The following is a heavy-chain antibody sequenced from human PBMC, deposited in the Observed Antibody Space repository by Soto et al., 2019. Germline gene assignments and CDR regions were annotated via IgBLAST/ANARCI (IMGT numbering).Heavy chain of an antibody. J-gene: IGHJ6*02. D-gene: IGHD3-10*01. Sequence: LRLSCAASGFTFSSYAMHWVRQAPGKGLEWVAVISYDGSNKYYADSVKGRFTISRDNSKNTLYLQMNSLRAEDTAVYYCARDGITMVRGVTRYYYYGMDVWGQGTTVTVSS. CDR3: ARDGITMVRGVTRYYYYGMDV. CDR1: GFTFSSYA. CDR2: ISYDGSNK. V-gene: IGHV3-30-3*01.